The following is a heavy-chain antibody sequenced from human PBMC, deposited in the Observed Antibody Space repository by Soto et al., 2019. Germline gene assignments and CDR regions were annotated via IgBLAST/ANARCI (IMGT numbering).Heavy chain of an antibody. CDR3: ARESLGDNNWFDP. CDR2: IIPILGIA. J-gene: IGHJ5*02. CDR1: GGTFSSYT. V-gene: IGHV1-69*04. Sequence: ASVKVSCKASGGTFSSYTISWVRQAPGQGLEWMGRIIPILGIANYAQKFQGRVTITADKSTSTAYMELSSLRSEDTAVYYCARESLGDNNWFDPWGQGTLVTVSS. D-gene: IGHD3-16*01.